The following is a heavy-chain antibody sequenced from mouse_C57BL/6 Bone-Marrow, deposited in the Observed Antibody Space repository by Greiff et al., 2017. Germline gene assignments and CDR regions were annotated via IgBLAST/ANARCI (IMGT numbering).Heavy chain of an antibody. CDR1: GFTFSSYG. Sequence: EVKVVESGGDLVKPGGSLKLSCAASGFTFSSYGMSWVRQTPDKRLEWVATISSGGSYTYYPDSVKGRFTISRDNAKNTLYLQMSSLKSEDTAMYYCARLYYYGSSYGFDYWGQGTTLTVSS. CDR2: ISSGGSYT. CDR3: ARLYYYGSSYGFDY. D-gene: IGHD1-1*01. J-gene: IGHJ2*01. V-gene: IGHV5-6*01.